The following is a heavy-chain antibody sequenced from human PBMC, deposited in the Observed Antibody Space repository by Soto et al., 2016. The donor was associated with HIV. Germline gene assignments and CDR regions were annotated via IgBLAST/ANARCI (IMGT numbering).Heavy chain of an antibody. Sequence: EVQLVESGGGMVQPGGSLRVSCVGSGFNFSNYWMTWVRQAPGKGLEWVANIKPDGSEKNYVDSVKGRFTISRDNTNNSLYLELNSLGVEDTAVYYCASHNTFDYWGQGTLVTVSS. CDR3: ASHNTFDY. CDR1: GFNFSNYW. CDR2: IKPDGSEK. V-gene: IGHV3-7*01. J-gene: IGHJ4*02. D-gene: IGHD5-18*01.